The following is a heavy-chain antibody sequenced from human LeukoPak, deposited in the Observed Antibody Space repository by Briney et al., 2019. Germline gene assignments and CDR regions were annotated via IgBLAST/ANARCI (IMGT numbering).Heavy chain of an antibody. CDR2: IRSKASNYAT. J-gene: IGHJ4*02. Sequence: GGSLRLSCAASGFTFSGSVIHWVRQASGKGLEWVGRIRSKASNYATVYSASVKGRSTISRDDSKNTAYLQMNSLKTEDTAVYYCTTSPLYFDHWGQGTLVTVSS. V-gene: IGHV3-73*01. CDR1: GFTFSGSV. CDR3: TTSPLYFDH.